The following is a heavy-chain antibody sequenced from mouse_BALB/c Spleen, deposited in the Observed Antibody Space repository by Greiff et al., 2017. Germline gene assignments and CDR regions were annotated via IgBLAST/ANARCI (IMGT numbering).Heavy chain of an antibody. CDR1: GFTFNTYA. J-gene: IGHJ3*01. Sequence: GGGLVQPKGSLKLSCAASGFTFNTYAMNWVRQAPGKGLEWVARIRSKSNNYATYYADSVKDRFTISRDDSQSMLYLQMNNLKTEDTAMYYCVGTMITWFAYWGQGTLVTVSA. CDR2: IRSKSNNYAT. V-gene: IGHV10-1*02. CDR3: VGTMITWFAY. D-gene: IGHD2-4*01.